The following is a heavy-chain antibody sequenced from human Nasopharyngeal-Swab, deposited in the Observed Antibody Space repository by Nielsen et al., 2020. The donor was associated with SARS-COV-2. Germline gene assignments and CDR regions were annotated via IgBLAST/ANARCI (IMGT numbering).Heavy chain of an antibody. J-gene: IGHJ4*02. D-gene: IGHD3-10*01. V-gene: IGHV3-23*01. CDR2: ISVTGSTT. CDR3: AKDTLSLLWFGESTSDL. Sequence: GESLKISCAASGFIFSNYAMDWVRQAPGKGLEWVSAISVTGSTTNYADAVKGRFTISRDTSKNTVYLQMHSLRDEDTAVYYCAKDTLSLLWFGESTSDLGGRGALVTVSS. CDR1: GFIFSNYA.